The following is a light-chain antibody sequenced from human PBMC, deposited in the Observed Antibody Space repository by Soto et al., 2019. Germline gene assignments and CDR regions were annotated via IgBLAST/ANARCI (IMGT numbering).Light chain of an antibody. CDR1: QTIYSN. V-gene: IGKV3-11*01. J-gene: IGKJ5*01. Sequence: EIVLTQSPATLSLSPGERATLSCRASQTIYSNVAWYQQRPGQPPRLLIYRASSRATGIPARFSGSGSGTEFTLTINSLQSEDFAVYYCQQRSNWITFGQGTRLEIK. CDR3: QQRSNWIT. CDR2: RAS.